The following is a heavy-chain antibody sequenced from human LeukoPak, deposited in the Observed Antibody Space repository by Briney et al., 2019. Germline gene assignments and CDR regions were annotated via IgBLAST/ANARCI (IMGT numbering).Heavy chain of an antibody. J-gene: IGHJ4*02. D-gene: IGHD1-26*01. V-gene: IGHV1-69*13. Sequence: ASVKVSCKASGGTFSSYAISWVRQAPGQGLEWMGGIIPIFGTANYAQKFQGRVTITADESTSTAYMELSSLRSEDTAVYYCASGAATGYYFDYWGQGTLVTVSS. CDR2: IIPIFGTA. CDR1: GGTFSSYA. CDR3: ASGAATGYYFDY.